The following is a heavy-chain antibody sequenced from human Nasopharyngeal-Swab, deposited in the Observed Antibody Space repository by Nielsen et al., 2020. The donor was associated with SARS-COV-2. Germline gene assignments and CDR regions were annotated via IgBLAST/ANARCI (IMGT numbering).Heavy chain of an antibody. Sequence: SLKISCAASGFTFDDYAMHWVRQAPGKGLEWVSGISWNSGSTGYADSVKGRFTISRDNAKNSLYLQMNGLRAEDTALYYCAKGGGDMGYCSSTSCYTGFDYWGQGTLVTVSS. V-gene: IGHV3-9*01. J-gene: IGHJ4*02. CDR1: GFTFDDYA. D-gene: IGHD2-2*02. CDR2: ISWNSGST. CDR3: AKGGGDMGYCSSTSCYTGFDY.